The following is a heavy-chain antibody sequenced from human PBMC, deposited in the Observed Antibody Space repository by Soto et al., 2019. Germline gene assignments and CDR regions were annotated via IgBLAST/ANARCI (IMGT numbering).Heavy chain of an antibody. CDR1: GGTFSSYA. CDR2: IIPIFGTA. CDR3: ARELSSSSWRQYYYYGMDV. Sequence: QGQLVQSGAEVKKPGSSVKVSCKASGGTFSSYAISWVRQAPGQGLEWMGGIIPIFGTANYAPKFQGRVTITADESTSTAYMELSSLRSEDTAVYYCARELSSSSWRQYYYYGMDVWGQGTTVTVSS. J-gene: IGHJ6*02. D-gene: IGHD6-13*01. V-gene: IGHV1-69*01.